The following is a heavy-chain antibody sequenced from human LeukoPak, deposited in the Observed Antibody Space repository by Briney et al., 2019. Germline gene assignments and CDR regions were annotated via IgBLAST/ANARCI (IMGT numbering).Heavy chain of an antibody. D-gene: IGHD3-9*01. CDR1: GFTFSNYN. Sequence: GGSLRLSCAASGFTFSNYNMNWVRQAPGKGLEWVSSISSSSRYIYYADSVKGRFTISRDNAKNSLYLQKNSLRAEDTAVYYCARDLTGMDVWGQGTTVTVSS. CDR3: ARDLTGMDV. J-gene: IGHJ6*02. V-gene: IGHV3-21*01. CDR2: ISSSSRYI.